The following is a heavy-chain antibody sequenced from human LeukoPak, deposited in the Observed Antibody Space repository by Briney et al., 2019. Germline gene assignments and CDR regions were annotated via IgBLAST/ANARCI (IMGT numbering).Heavy chain of an antibody. CDR1: GGSISSYY. CDR2: ICTSGT. V-gene: IGHV4-4*07. D-gene: IGHD2-2*01. CDR3: ASYHGLYYFDY. J-gene: IGHJ4*02. Sequence: SETLSLTCTVSGGSISSYYWSWIRQPAGKGLEWIGGICTSGTNYNPSLKSRRTMAIDTSKNQFSLKLSSVTAADTAVYYCASYHGLYYFDYWGQGTLVTVSS.